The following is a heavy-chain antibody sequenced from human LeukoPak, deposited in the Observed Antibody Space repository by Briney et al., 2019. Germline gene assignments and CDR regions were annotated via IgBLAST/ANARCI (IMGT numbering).Heavy chain of an antibody. Sequence: GESLKISCAASGFTFSNAWMSWVRQAPGKGLEWVGRITSKTDGGTTDYAAPVKGRFTISRDDSKNTLYLQINSLKTEDTAVYYCTTDSSYYDFWSGYYNYFDYWGQGTLVTVSS. V-gene: IGHV3-15*01. J-gene: IGHJ4*02. D-gene: IGHD3-3*01. CDR3: TTDSSYYDFWSGYYNYFDY. CDR1: GFTFSNAW. CDR2: ITSKTDGGTT.